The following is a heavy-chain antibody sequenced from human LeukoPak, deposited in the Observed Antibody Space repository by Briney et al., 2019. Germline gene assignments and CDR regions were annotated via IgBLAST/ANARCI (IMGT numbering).Heavy chain of an antibody. D-gene: IGHD6-19*01. CDR2: ISWDGGST. CDR1: GFTFDDYA. Sequence: GGSLRLSCAASGFTFDDYAMHWVRQAPGKGLEWVSLISWDGGSTYYADSVKGRFTISRDNSKNSLYLQMNSLRAEDTALYYCAKDRLGVSSGLLNYYYYGMDVWGQGTTVTVS. V-gene: IGHV3-43D*03. CDR3: AKDRLGVSSGLLNYYYYGMDV. J-gene: IGHJ6*02.